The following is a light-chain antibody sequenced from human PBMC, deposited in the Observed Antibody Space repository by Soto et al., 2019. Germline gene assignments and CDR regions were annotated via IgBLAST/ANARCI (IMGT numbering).Light chain of an antibody. V-gene: IGKV1-5*03. Sequence: DIQMTQSPSTPSASLGDRDTITFRATQRISSWLAWYQQKPGKAPKLLIYEASILQSRVPSRFSGSGSGTEFTLTISSLQPDDFATYYCQHFLSYPLTFGGGTKVDIK. CDR2: EAS. CDR3: QHFLSYPLT. J-gene: IGKJ4*01. CDR1: QRISSW.